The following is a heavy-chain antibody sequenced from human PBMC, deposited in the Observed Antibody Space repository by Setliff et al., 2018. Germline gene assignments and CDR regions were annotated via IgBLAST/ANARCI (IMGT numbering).Heavy chain of an antibody. D-gene: IGHD2-8*02. CDR2: ISYTGST. V-gene: IGHV4-59*08. CDR3: ARLSPYNTGPPFDY. Sequence: SETLSLTCSVSGDSIFDNYWSWIRQSPGRGLEWIAYISYTGSTNYNPSLKSRVTTPLGTSKNHFSLNLRSVTAADTAVYYCARLSPYNTGPPFDYWGQGTLVTVSS. CDR1: GDSIFDNY. J-gene: IGHJ4*02.